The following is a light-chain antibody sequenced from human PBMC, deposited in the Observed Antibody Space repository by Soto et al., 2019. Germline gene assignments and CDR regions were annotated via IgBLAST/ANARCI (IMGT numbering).Light chain of an antibody. CDR1: QSVRTY. CDR3: QQYNVYSWT. J-gene: IGKJ1*01. Sequence: EIVLTQSPVTLSLSPGERATLSCRASQSVRTYLAWYQVKPGQAPRLLIYDASRRASGVPARFSGSGSGTEFTLTISSLQPDDFATYYCQQYNVYSWTFGQGTKVDIK. V-gene: IGKV3D-15*01. CDR2: DAS.